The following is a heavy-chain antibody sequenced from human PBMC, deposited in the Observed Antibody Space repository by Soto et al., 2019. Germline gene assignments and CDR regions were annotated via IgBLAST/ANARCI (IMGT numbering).Heavy chain of an antibody. J-gene: IGHJ2*01. CDR2: ISGSGDNT. CDR3: AKDGWSWMTVTTQYCDL. Sequence: EVHLLESGGDLVQPGGSLRLSCAASGFTFSSYAMSWVRQTPGKGLEWVSVISGSGDNTYYADSVKGRFTISRDNSKNTLYLQRNSLRAEDTAVYYWAKDGWSWMTVTTQYCDLGGRGTLVTVSS. CDR1: GFTFSSYA. D-gene: IGHD4-17*01. V-gene: IGHV3-23*01.